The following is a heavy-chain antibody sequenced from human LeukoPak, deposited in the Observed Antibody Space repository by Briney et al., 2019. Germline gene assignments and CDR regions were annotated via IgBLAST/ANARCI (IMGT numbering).Heavy chain of an antibody. CDR2: ISSSSSTI. CDR1: GFTFSSYS. J-gene: IGHJ5*02. Sequence: GSLRLSCAASGFTFSSYSMNWVRQAPGKGLEWVSYISSSSSTIYYADSVKGRFTISRDNAKNSLYLQMNSLRAEDTAVYYCARADIAVAPDPWGQGTLVTVSS. V-gene: IGHV3-48*01. D-gene: IGHD6-19*01. CDR3: ARADIAVAPDP.